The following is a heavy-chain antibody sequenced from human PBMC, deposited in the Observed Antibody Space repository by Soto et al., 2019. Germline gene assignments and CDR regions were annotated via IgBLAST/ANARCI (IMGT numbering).Heavy chain of an antibody. CDR2: ISSSSSTI. Sequence: EVQLVESGGGLVQPGGSLRLSCAASGFTFSSYSMNWVRQAPGKGLEWVSYISSSSSTIYYADSVKGRFTISRDNAKNSLYLQMNSLRAEDTAVYYCARSGGSGYPTLAYWGQGTLVTVSS. CDR1: GFTFSSYS. D-gene: IGHD3-22*01. V-gene: IGHV3-48*01. J-gene: IGHJ4*02. CDR3: ARSGGSGYPTLAY.